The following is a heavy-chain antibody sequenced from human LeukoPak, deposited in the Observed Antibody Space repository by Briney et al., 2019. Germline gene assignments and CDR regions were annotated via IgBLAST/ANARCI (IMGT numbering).Heavy chain of an antibody. CDR1: GGSISSGSYY. J-gene: IGHJ4*02. CDR3: ARGDNWNFAYLDY. V-gene: IGHV4-61*02. D-gene: IGHD1-1*01. Sequence: SETLSLTCTVSGGSISSGSYYWSWIRQPAGKGLEWIGRIYTSGSTNYNPSLKSRVTISVDTSKNQFSLKLSSVTAADTAVYYCARGDNWNFAYLDYWGQGTLVTVSS. CDR2: IYTSGST.